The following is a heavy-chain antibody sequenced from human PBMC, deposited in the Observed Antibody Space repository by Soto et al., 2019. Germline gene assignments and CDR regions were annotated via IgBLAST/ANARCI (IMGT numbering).Heavy chain of an antibody. CDR3: AHRLGSRGSFDY. CDR1: GFSLTTSVVG. V-gene: IGHV2-5*01. D-gene: IGHD6-25*01. Sequence: SGPTLVNPTQTRTLTCTFSGFSLTTSVVGVGLIRQPPGKAPEWRALIYWNDDKRYSPSLQSRLTITKDTSKNQVVLTLTNMDPVDTATYYCAHRLGSRGSFDYWGQGSLVTVSS. CDR2: IYWNDDK. J-gene: IGHJ4*02.